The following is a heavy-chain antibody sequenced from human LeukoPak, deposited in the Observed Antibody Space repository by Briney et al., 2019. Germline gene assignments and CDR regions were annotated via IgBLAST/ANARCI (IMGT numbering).Heavy chain of an antibody. D-gene: IGHD2-2*01. V-gene: IGHV4-61*02. CDR2: IYTSGST. Sequence: SQTLSLTCTVSGGSISSGSYYWSWIRQPAGKGLEWIGRIYTSGSTNYNPSLKSRVTISVDTSKNQFSLKLSSVTAADAAVYYCARGGERYCSSTSCSLDYWGQGTLVTVSS. J-gene: IGHJ4*02. CDR1: GGSISSGSYY. CDR3: ARGGERYCSSTSCSLDY.